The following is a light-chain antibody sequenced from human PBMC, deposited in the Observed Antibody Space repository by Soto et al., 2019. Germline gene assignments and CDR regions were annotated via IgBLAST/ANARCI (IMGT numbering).Light chain of an antibody. V-gene: IGKV3-11*01. CDR3: QQRSNWPLT. CDR1: QSVSSY. J-gene: IGKJ4*01. Sequence: EIVLTQSPATLSLSPGERATLSCRASQSVSSYLAWYQQKPGQAPRLLIYDASNRATGIPARFSGSGSGTDFTLTISSLEPEDFAVYYWQQRSNWPLTFGGGTMVEIK. CDR2: DAS.